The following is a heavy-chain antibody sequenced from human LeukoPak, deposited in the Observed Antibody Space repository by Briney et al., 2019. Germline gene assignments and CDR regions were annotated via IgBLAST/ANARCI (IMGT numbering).Heavy chain of an antibody. CDR3: AKDRVRDYDGPFDY. CDR1: GFTFSSYA. D-gene: IGHD4-17*01. CDR2: ISGSGGST. Sequence: PGVSLRLSCAASGFTFSSYAMSWVRQAPGKGLEWVSAISGSGGSTYYADSVKGRFTISRDNSKHTLYLQMNRQRAEDNAVYYCAKDRVRDYDGPFDYWGQGTLVTVSS. J-gene: IGHJ4*02. V-gene: IGHV3-23*01.